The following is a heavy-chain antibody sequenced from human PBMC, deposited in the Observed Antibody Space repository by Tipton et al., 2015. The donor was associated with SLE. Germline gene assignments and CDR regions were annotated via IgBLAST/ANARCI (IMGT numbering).Heavy chain of an antibody. D-gene: IGHD5/OR15-5a*01. CDR1: GGTFNNYA. J-gene: IGHJ4*02. V-gene: IGHV1-69*17. CDR3: ARGRETHDYSVRGALGY. Sequence: QVQLVQSGAEVKKPGSSVKVSCKASGGTFNNYAINWVRQAPGQGLEWVGGIIPVMNLVQSAQKFQDRVAITADKSTSTVYMELSSLRSEDTAIYYCARGRETHDYSVRGALGYWGQGTLVTVSS. CDR2: IIPVMNLV.